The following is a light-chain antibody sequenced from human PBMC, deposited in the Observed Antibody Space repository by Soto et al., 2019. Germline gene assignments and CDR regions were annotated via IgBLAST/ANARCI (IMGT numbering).Light chain of an antibody. CDR2: EGS. CDR1: SSDVGSYNL. CDR3: CSYAGSTTWV. J-gene: IGLJ3*02. V-gene: IGLV2-23*01. Sequence: QSALTQPASVSGSPGQSITISCTGTSSDVGSYNLVSWYQQYPGKVPKVIIYEGSKRPSGVSNRFSGSKSGNTASLTISGLQAEDVADYYCCSYAGSTTWVFGGGTKLTVL.